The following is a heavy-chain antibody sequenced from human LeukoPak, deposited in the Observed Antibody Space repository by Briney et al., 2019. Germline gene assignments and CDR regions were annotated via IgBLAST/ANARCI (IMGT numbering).Heavy chain of an antibody. V-gene: IGHV4-59*01. J-gene: IGHJ5*02. CDR1: GGSISSYY. CDR3: ARHGYSSGSLAWFDP. CDR2: IYYSGST. Sequence: SETLSLTCTVSGGSISSYYWSWIRQPPGKGLEWIGYIYYSGSTNYNPSLKSGVTISVDTSKNQFSLKLSSVTAADTAVYYCARHGYSSGSLAWFDPWGQGTQVTVSS. D-gene: IGHD6-19*01.